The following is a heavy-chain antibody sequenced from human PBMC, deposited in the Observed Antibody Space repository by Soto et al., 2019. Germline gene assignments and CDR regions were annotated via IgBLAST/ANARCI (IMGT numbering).Heavy chain of an antibody. D-gene: IGHD4-17*01. V-gene: IGHV3-30*18. CDR1: GFTFSSYG. Sequence: QVQLVESGGGVVQPGRSLRLSCAGSGFTFSSYGMHWVRQAPGKGLEWVADISYDGSNKYYADSVKGRFTISRDNSKNTLYLQMNSLRAEDTAVYYCAKDEGTVTTLISSIDYWGQGTLVTVSS. J-gene: IGHJ4*02. CDR3: AKDEGTVTTLISSIDY. CDR2: ISYDGSNK.